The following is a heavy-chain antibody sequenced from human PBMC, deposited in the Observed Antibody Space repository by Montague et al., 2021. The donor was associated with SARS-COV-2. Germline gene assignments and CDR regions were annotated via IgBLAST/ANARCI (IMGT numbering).Heavy chain of an antibody. J-gene: IGHJ4*02. V-gene: IGHV4-61*02. CDR3: ARGPDDYGTFGY. CDR1: GDSIGSGSYY. Sequence: TLSLTCSVSGDSIGSGSYYWSWIRRAAGEGLEWIGRIYTSGRTDYNPSLINRVIISLDTSKNQFSLKLSSLTTADTGVYYCARGPDDYGTFGYWGQGILVIVSS. D-gene: IGHD4-17*01. CDR2: IYTSGRT.